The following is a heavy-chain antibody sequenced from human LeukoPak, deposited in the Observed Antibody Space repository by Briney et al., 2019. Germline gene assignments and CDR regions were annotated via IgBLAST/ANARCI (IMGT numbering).Heavy chain of an antibody. D-gene: IGHD2-8*02. CDR2: INPSGSNT. Sequence: GASVKLSCTAPGYTFSSYYIHWVRQAPGQGLQWMGVINPSGSNTRYAEAFQGRVTMTRDTSTNTVNMELSSLRSNDTAVYYCSSPKSPYEGTGPDNWGQGTQVTVSS. J-gene: IGHJ4*02. CDR3: SSPKSPYEGTGPDN. V-gene: IGHV1-46*01. CDR1: GYTFSSYY.